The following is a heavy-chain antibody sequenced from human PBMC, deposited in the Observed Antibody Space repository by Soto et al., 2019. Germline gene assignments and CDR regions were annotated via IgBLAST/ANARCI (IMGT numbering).Heavy chain of an antibody. CDR2: ISGSRTTT. J-gene: IGHJ4*02. D-gene: IGHD2-15*01. V-gene: IGHV3-23*01. CDR3: AKDAGSVCSGGSCSFQAPDH. CDR1: GFTFISYA. Sequence: GSLRLSCAASGFTFISYAISGFRHSPCKWLEWVSAISGSRTTTAYADSVKGRFTISRDNSKNTLYLQMNSLRIDDTAIYYCAKDAGSVCSGGSCSFQAPDHWGQGTRVTVSS.